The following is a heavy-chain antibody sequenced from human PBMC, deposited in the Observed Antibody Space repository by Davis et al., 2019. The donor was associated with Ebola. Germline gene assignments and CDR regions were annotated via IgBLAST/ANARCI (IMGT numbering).Heavy chain of an antibody. CDR2: INPNSGGT. CDR1: GYTFTSYY. V-gene: IGHV1-2*04. J-gene: IGHJ2*01. D-gene: IGHD6-19*01. CDR3: ARGTRLSPGIAVAARLGWSPPQQNESTEGYFDL. Sequence: ASVKVSCKASGYTFTSYYMHWVRQAPGQGLEWMGWINPNSGGTNYAQKFQGWVTMTRDTSISTAYMELSRLRSDDTAVYYCARGTRLSPGIAVAARLGWSPPQQNESTEGYFDLWGRGTLVTVSS.